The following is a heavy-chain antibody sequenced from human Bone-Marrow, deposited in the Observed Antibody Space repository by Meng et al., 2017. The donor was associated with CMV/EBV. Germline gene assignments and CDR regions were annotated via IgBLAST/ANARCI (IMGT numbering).Heavy chain of an antibody. CDR2: INRSGST. D-gene: IGHD2-2*01. V-gene: IGHV4-34*01. Sequence: SETLSLTCAVYGGSFSGYYWNWIRQPPGKGLEWIGEINRSGSTNYNPSLKSRVSISVDTSKNQFSLKLSSVTAADTAVYYCARGLKDIVVVPPAHPFDYWGQGTLVTVSS. J-gene: IGHJ4*02. CDR3: ARGLKDIVVVPPAHPFDY. CDR1: GGSFSGYY.